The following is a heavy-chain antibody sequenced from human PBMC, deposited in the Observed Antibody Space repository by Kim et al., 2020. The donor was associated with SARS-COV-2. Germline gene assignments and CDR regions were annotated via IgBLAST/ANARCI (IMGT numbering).Heavy chain of an antibody. J-gene: IGHJ4*02. D-gene: IGHD6-13*01. V-gene: IGHV3-48*02. CDR3: ARDSLGSSWTITFDY. Sequence: SWKGRFTIARDNAKNSLYLQMTSLRDEDTAVYYCARDSLGSSWTITFDYWGQGTLVTVSS.